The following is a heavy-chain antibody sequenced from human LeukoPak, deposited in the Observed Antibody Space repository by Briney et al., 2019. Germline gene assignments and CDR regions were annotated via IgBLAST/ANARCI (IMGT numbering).Heavy chain of an antibody. V-gene: IGHV3-21*01. CDR1: GFTFSSYS. CDR3: ARDITGIPGSSDY. D-gene: IGHD1-14*01. CDR2: ISSSSSYI. Sequence: PGGSLRLSCAASGFTFSSYSMNWVRQAPGKGLEWVSSISSSSSYIYYADSVKGRFTISRDNAKNSLYLQMNSLRAEDTAVYYCARDITGIPGSSDYWGQGTLVTVSS. J-gene: IGHJ4*02.